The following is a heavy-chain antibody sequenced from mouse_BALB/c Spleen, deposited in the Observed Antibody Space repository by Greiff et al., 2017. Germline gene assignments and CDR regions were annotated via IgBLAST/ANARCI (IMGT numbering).Heavy chain of an antibody. CDR3: ARRGYGSPFAY. V-gene: IGHV1-9*01. CDR1: GYTFSSYW. CDR2: ILPGSGST. J-gene: IGHJ3*01. D-gene: IGHD1-1*01. Sequence: QVQLQQSGAELMKPGASVKISCKATGYTFSSYWIEWVKQRPGHGLEWIGEILPGSGSTNYNEKFKGKATFTADTSSNTAYMQLSSLTSEDSAVYYCARRGYGSPFAYWGQGTLVTVSA.